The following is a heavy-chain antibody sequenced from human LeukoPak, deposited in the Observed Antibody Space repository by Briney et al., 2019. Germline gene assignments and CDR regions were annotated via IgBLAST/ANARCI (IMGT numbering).Heavy chain of an antibody. CDR2: INHSASS. Sequence: PSETVSLTCAVYSVSFSGYHWRWLPQPPGKGREGIREINHSASSNYTPSLTSPVTISVDPSKNQFSLKLSSVPAADTAVYYRATHDYYDSSGNNLFDRWGQGTLVTASS. D-gene: IGHD3-22*01. V-gene: IGHV4-34*01. CDR3: ATHDYYDSSGNNLFDR. J-gene: IGHJ5*02. CDR1: SVSFSGYH.